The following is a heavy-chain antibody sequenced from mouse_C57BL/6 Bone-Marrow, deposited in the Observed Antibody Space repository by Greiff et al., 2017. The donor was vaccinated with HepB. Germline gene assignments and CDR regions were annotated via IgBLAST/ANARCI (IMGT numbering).Heavy chain of an antibody. Sequence: EVMLVESGGGLVKPGGSLKLSCAASGFTFSSYAMSWVRQTPEKRLEWVATISDGGSYTYYPHNVKGRFTISRDNAKNNLYLQMRILQSGDTAMYYGARANGSSPHYYAMDYWGQGTSVTVSS. CDR2: ISDGGSYT. CDR3: ARANGSSPHYYAMDY. V-gene: IGHV5-4*03. J-gene: IGHJ4*01. CDR1: GFTFSSYA. D-gene: IGHD1-1*01.